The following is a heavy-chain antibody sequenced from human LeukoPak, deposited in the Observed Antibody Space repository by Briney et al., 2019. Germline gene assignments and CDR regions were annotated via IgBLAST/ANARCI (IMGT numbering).Heavy chain of an antibody. CDR1: RDSVSSNSAS. V-gene: IGHV6-1*01. CDR2: TYYRAKWYH. J-gene: IGHJ4*02. CDR3: ARDFDY. Sequence: QTLSLTCAISRDSVSSNSASWNWIRQSPSRGLESLGRTYYRAKWYHDDAVSVKSRITINSDTSRNQFSLQLNSVTPEDTAVYYCARDFDYWGQGTLVTVSS.